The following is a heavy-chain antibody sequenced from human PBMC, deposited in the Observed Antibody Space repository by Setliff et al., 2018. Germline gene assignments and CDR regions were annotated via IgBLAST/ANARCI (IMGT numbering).Heavy chain of an antibody. CDR3: ARQGTYCDGGGGSCFPPNY. CDR2: IYTSGST. D-gene: IGHD2-15*01. CDR1: GGSISSGSYY. V-gene: IGHV4-61*09. J-gene: IGHJ4*02. Sequence: SETLSLTCTVSGGSISSGSYYWSWIRQPAGKGLEWIGHIYTSGSTNYNPSLKSRVTISVDKSKSQFSLKLSSVTAVDTAVYYCARQGTYCDGGGGSCFPPNYWGQGTLVTVSS.